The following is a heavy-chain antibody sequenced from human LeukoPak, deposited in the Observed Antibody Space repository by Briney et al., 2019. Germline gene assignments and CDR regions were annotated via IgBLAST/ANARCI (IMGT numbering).Heavy chain of an antibody. CDR2: ISGSGVST. CDR3: AKARYSSSRTGYYFDY. Sequence: GGSLRLSCAASGFTFSSYAMSWVRQAPGKGLEWVSAISGSGVSTYYANSVKGRFTISRDNSKNTLYLQMNSLRAEDTAVYYCAKARYSSSRTGYYFDYWGQGTLVTVSS. J-gene: IGHJ4*02. CDR1: GFTFSSYA. D-gene: IGHD6-13*01. V-gene: IGHV3-23*01.